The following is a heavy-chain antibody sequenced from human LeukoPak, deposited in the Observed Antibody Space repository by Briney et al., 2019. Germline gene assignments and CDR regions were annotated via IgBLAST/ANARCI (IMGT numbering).Heavy chain of an antibody. CDR2: ISAYNGNT. CDR3: ARDLNCSGGSCDTRWFDP. CDR1: GYTFTGYY. D-gene: IGHD2-15*01. V-gene: IGHV1-18*04. J-gene: IGHJ5*02. Sequence: ASVKVSCKASGYTFTGYYMHWVRQAPGQGLEWMGWISAYNGNTNYAQKLQGRVTMTTDTSTSTAYMELRSLRSDDTAVYYCARDLNCSGGSCDTRWFDPWGQGTLVTVSS.